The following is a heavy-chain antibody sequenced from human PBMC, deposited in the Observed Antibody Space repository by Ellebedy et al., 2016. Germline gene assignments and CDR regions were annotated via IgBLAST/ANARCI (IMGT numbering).Heavy chain of an antibody. Sequence: GESLKISCAVSGFTFSSYSMNWVRQAPGKGLEWVSYISSSRSTICYADSVKGRFTISRDNAKNSLYLQMNSLRDEDTAVYNCARDGRGCSGGSCYSYYYGMDVWGQGTTVTVSS. CDR3: ARDGRGCSGGSCYSYYYGMDV. J-gene: IGHJ6*02. CDR1: GFTFSSYS. V-gene: IGHV3-48*02. D-gene: IGHD2-15*01. CDR2: ISSSRSTI.